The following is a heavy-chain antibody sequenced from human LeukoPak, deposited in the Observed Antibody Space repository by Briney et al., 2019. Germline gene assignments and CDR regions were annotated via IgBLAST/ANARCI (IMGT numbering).Heavy chain of an antibody. CDR2: IIPIFGTA. CDR1: GGTFSSYA. CDR3: ASVVVPHKQWFDP. V-gene: IGHV1-69*05. J-gene: IGHJ5*02. D-gene: IGHD2-2*01. Sequence: SVKVSCKASGGTFSSYAISWVRQAPGQGLEWMGGIIPIFGTANYAQKFQGRVTITTDESTSTAYMELSSLRSEDTAVYYCASVVVPHKQWFDPWGQGTLVTVSS.